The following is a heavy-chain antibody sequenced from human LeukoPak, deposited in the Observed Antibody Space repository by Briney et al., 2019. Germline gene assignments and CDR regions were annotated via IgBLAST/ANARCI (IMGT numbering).Heavy chain of an antibody. CDR3: ARDGALYSSGHHAFDY. D-gene: IGHD6-19*01. Sequence: ASVKVSCKASGYTFTSYGISWVRQAPGQGLEWMGWINTNTGNPTYAQGFTGRFVFSLDTSVSTAYLQISSLKAEDTAVYYCARDGALYSSGHHAFDYWGQGTLVTVSS. CDR1: GYTFTSYG. CDR2: INTNTGNP. V-gene: IGHV7-4-1*02. J-gene: IGHJ4*02.